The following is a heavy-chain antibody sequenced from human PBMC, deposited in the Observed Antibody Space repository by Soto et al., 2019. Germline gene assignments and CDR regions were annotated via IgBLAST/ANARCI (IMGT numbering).Heavy chain of an antibody. CDR2: ISGSGGST. D-gene: IGHD6-19*01. CDR1: GFTFSSYA. CDR3: AKVAVAGTFRDYFDY. J-gene: IGHJ4*02. V-gene: IGHV3-23*01. Sequence: PGGSLRLSCAASGFTFSSYAMSWVRQAPGKGLDWVSAISGSGGSTYYADSVKGRFTISRDNSKNTLYLQMNSLRAEDTAVYYCAKVAVAGTFRDYFDYWGQGTLVTVSS.